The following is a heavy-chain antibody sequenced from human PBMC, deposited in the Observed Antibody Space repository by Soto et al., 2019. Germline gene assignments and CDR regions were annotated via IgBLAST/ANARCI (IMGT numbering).Heavy chain of an antibody. CDR2: IFYSGFT. D-gene: IGHD2-8*01. V-gene: IGHV4-39*02. Sequence: SETLSLTCTVSGHSISSSNYYWGWIRQPPGKGLEWIGSIFYSGFTYDNPSLKSRVTMSVDTSTSTAYMELRSLRSDDTAVYYCARDGRNGGYFDYWGQGTVVTVSS. CDR3: ARDGRNGGYFDY. J-gene: IGHJ4*02. CDR1: GHSISSSNYY.